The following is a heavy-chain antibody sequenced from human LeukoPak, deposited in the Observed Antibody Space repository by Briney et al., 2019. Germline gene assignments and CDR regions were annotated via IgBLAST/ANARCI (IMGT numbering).Heavy chain of an antibody. CDR3: ARVGVYDSSGILGY. V-gene: IGHV4-34*01. CDR1: GGSFSGCY. CDR2: INHSGST. Sequence: WETLSLTCAVCGGSFSGCYWSWIRQPPGKGLEWIGEINHSGSTNYNPSLKSRVTISVDTSKNQFSLKLSSVTAADTAVYYCARVGVYDSSGILGYWGQGTLVTVSS. D-gene: IGHD3-22*01. J-gene: IGHJ4*02.